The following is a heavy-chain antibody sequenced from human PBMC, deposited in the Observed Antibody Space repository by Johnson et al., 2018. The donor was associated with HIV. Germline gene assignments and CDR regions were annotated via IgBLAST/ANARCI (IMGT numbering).Heavy chain of an antibody. CDR3: ARGGSYCGGDCNAFDI. CDR1: GFTFSSYA. J-gene: IGHJ3*02. CDR2: ISYDGSNK. D-gene: IGHD2-21*02. Sequence: QVQLVESGGGVVQPGRSLRLSCAASGFTFSSYAMHWVRQAPGKGLEWVAVISYDGSNKYYADSVKGRFTISRDNSKNTLYLQMNSQRAEDTAVYYCARGGSYCGGDCNAFDIWVQGTMVPVSS. V-gene: IGHV3-30*04.